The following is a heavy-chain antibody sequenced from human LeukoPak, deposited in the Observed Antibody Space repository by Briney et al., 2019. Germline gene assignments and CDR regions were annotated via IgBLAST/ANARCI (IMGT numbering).Heavy chain of an antibody. CDR3: ARTGPYERVAAILLDY. CDR2: INPNSGGT. J-gene: IGHJ4*02. D-gene: IGHD2-15*01. Sequence: ASVKVSCKASGYTFTDYYMHWVRQAPGQGLEWMGWINPNSGGTNYAQKFQGRVTMTRDTSISTAYMELSRLRSDDTAVYYCARTGPYERVAAILLDYWGRGTLVTVSS. CDR1: GYTFTDYY. V-gene: IGHV1-2*02.